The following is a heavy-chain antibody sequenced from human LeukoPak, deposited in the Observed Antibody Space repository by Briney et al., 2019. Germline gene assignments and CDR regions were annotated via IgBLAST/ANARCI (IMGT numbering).Heavy chain of an antibody. D-gene: IGHD3-9*01. CDR1: GYTFTSYG. CDR2: ISAYNGNT. CDR3: ARARYDILTGYYDAFDI. J-gene: IGHJ3*02. Sequence: ASVKVSCKASGYTFTSYGISWVRQAPGQGLEWMGRISAYNGNTNYAQNLQGRVTMTTDTSTSAAYMELRSLRSDDTAVYYCARARYDILTGYYDAFDIWGQGTMVTVSS. V-gene: IGHV1-18*01.